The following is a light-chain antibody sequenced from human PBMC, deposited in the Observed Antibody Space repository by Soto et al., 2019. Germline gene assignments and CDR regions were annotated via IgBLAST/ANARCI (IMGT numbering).Light chain of an antibody. CDR1: QSVSSSY. Sequence: ESVLTQSPVTLSLSPGERATLSCRASQSVSSSYLAWYQQKPGQAPRLLIYGASSRATGIPDRFSGSGSGTDFTLTISRLEPEDFAVYYCQQRSNWITFGQGTRLEIK. V-gene: IGKV3D-20*02. CDR2: GAS. J-gene: IGKJ5*01. CDR3: QQRSNWIT.